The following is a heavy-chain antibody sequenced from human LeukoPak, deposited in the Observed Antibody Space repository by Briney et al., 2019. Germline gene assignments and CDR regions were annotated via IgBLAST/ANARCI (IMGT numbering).Heavy chain of an antibody. CDR3: ALGENSSSSWYFDY. V-gene: IGHV1-69*13. CDR1: GGTFSSNA. D-gene: IGHD6-19*01. CDR2: ISPICDTA. Sequence: SAKVSCKASGGTFSSNAISWVRQAPGQGLEWMGEISPICDTANYAQKFQGRVTITADDSTSTAYMELSSLRSEDTAVYYCALGENSSSSWYFDYWGQGTLVTVSS. J-gene: IGHJ4*02.